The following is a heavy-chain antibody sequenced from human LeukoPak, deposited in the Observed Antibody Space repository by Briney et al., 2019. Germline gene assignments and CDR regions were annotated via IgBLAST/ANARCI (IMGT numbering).Heavy chain of an antibody. D-gene: IGHD3-22*01. CDR1: GGSISSSSYY. V-gene: IGHV4-39*07. CDR3: ATLDSSGYYHPSFDY. J-gene: IGHJ4*02. Sequence: PSETLSLTCTVSGGSISSSSYYWGWIRQPPGKGLEWIGSIYYSGSTYYNPSLKSRVTISVDTSKNQFSLKLSSVTAADTAVYYCATLDSSGYYHPSFDYWGQGTLVTVSS. CDR2: IYYSGST.